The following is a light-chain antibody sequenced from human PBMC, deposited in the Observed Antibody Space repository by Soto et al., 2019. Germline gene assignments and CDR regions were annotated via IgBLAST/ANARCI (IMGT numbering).Light chain of an antibody. CDR1: SSNIGSNP. Sequence: QSVLTQPPSASGTPGQRVTISCSGSSSNIGSNPVNWYQQLPGTAPKLMIYEVSKRPSGVPDRFSGSKSGNTASLTVSGLQAEDEADYYCSSYAGGNNLVFGGGTKLTVL. CDR2: EVS. J-gene: IGLJ2*01. CDR3: SSYAGGNNLV. V-gene: IGLV2-8*01.